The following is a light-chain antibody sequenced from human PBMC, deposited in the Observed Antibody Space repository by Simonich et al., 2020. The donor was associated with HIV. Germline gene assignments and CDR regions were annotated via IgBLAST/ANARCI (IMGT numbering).Light chain of an antibody. CDR3: CSYVGSSTNVL. J-gene: IGLJ2*01. Sequence: QSALTQPRSVSGSPGQSVTISCTGTSSDVGNYNLVSWYQHHPGKAPKLMIYEGSKRPSGVSNRFSGSKSGNTASLTISGLQAEDEADYFCCSYVGSSTNVLFGGGTKLTVL. V-gene: IGLV2-23*01. CDR1: SSDVGNYNL. CDR2: EGS.